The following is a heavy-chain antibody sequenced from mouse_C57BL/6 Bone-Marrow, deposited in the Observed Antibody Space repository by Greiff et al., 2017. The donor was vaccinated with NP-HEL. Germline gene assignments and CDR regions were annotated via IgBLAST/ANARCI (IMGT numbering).Heavy chain of an antibody. J-gene: IGHJ4*01. CDR2: IYPGSGNT. D-gene: IGHD2-10*02. Sequence: VQLQQSGPELVKPGASVKISCKASGYSFTSYYIHWVKQRPGQGLEWIGWIYPGSGNTKYNEKFKGKATLTADTSSSTAYMQLSSLTSEDSAVYYCARGDSIDAMDYWGQGTSVTVSS. V-gene: IGHV1-66*01. CDR3: ARGDSIDAMDY. CDR1: GYSFTSYY.